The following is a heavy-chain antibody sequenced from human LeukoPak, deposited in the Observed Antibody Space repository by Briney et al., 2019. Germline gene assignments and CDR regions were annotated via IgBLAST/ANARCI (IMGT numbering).Heavy chain of an antibody. V-gene: IGHV4-34*01. CDR3: ARLPDSSGWYRRGAFDI. D-gene: IGHD6-19*01. J-gene: IGHJ3*02. Sequence: SETLSLTCAVYGGSFSGYYWSWIRQPPGKGLEWIGEINHSGSTNYNPSLKSRATISVDTSKNQFSLKLSSVTAADTAVYYCARLPDSSGWYRRGAFDIWGQGTMVTVSS. CDR1: GGSFSGYY. CDR2: INHSGST.